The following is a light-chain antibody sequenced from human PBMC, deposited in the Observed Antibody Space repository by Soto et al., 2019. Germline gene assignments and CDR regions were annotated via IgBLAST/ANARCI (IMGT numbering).Light chain of an antibody. V-gene: IGLV2-14*01. CDR2: EVS. Sequence: QSALTQAASESGSPGQSITISCTGSSSDVGGYNYVSWYQQHPGKAPKLMIFEVSNRPSGVSNRFSGSKSGNSASLTISGLQAEDEADYYCSSYTSSSILLFGGGTKVTVL. CDR1: SSDVGGYNY. J-gene: IGLJ2*01. CDR3: SSYTSSSILL.